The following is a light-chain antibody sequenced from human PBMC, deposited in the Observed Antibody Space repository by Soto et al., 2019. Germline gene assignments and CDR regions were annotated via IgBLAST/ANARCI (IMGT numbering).Light chain of an antibody. CDR2: EVS. CDR1: SSDVGGYNY. J-gene: IGLJ1*01. V-gene: IGLV2-8*01. CDR3: STYAGSKIYV. Sequence: QSALTQPPSASGSPGQSVTISCTGTSSDVGGYNYVSWYQQHPGKAPKLMIYEVSKRPSGVPDRFSGSKSGNTASLTVSGIQAEDEADYYCSTYAGSKIYVFGTGTKLTGL.